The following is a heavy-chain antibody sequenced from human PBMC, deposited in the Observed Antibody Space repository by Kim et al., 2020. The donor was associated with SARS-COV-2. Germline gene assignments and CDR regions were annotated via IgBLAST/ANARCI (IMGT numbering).Heavy chain of an antibody. J-gene: IGHJ4*02. D-gene: IGHD3-10*01. CDR2: IDPSDSYT. CDR3: ARQGVITMVRGEEPPDY. V-gene: IGHV5-10-1*01. Sequence: GESLKISCKGSGYSFTSYWISWVRQMPGKGLEWMGRIDPSDSYTNYSPSFQGHVTISADKSISTAYLQWSSLKASDTAMYYCARQGVITMVRGEEPPDYWGQGTLVTVSS. CDR1: GYSFTSYW.